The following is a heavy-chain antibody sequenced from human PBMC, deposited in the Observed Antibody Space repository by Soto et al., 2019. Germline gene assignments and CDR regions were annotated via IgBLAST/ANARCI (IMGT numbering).Heavy chain of an antibody. CDR1: GGSISSYY. J-gene: IGHJ6*03. V-gene: IGHV4-59*08. CDR3: ARHDDFWSGYYLPVLGKYYYYYYMDV. Sequence: SETLSLTCTVSGGSISSYYWSWIRQPPGKGLEWIGYIYYSGSTNYNPSLKSRVTISVDTSKNQFSLKLSSVTAADTAVYYCARHDDFWSGYYLPVLGKYYYYYYMDVWGKGTTVIVSS. CDR2: IYYSGST. D-gene: IGHD3-3*01.